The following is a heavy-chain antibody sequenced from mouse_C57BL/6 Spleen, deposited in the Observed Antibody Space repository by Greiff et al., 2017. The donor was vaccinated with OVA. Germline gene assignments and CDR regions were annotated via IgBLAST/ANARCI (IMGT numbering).Heavy chain of an antibody. Sequence: EVQLQQSGPELVKPGASVKISCKASGYTFTDYYMNWVQQSHGKSLEWIGDINPNNGGTSYNQKFKGKATLPVDKSSSTAYMELRSLTSEDSAVYYCARVGYGSSSWYFDVWGTGTTVTVSS. J-gene: IGHJ1*03. D-gene: IGHD1-1*01. CDR3: ARVGYGSSSWYFDV. CDR1: GYTFTDYY. V-gene: IGHV1-26*01. CDR2: INPNNGGT.